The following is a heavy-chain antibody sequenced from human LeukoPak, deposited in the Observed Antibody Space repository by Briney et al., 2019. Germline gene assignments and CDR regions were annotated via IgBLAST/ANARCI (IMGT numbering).Heavy chain of an antibody. CDR1: GGSFSGYY. CDR2: INQSGNT. V-gene: IGHV4-34*01. J-gene: IGHJ4*02. D-gene: IGHD1-26*01. CDR3: ARKVGGGNFDY. Sequence: SETLSHTCAVYGGSFSGYYWSWIRQPPGKGLEWIGEINQSGNTNYNPSLKSRVTLSVDTSKNQFSLKLSSVTAADTAVYYCARKVGGGNFDYWGQGTLVTVSS.